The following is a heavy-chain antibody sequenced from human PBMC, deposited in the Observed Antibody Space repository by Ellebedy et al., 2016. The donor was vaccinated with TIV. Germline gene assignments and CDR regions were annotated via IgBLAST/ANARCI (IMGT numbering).Heavy chain of an antibody. CDR2: IIPIVEIT. CDR3: ATGPPKWEVPLDLDS. Sequence: AASVKVSCKAAGYTFTSYGISWVRQAPGRGLEWMGRIIPIVEITIYAQRFQDRVTISEDNFTNTVYMEMSSLRSEDTAMYYCATGPPKWEVPLDLDSWGQGTLVIVSS. CDR1: GYTFTSYG. J-gene: IGHJ4*02. D-gene: IGHD1-26*01. V-gene: IGHV1-69*04.